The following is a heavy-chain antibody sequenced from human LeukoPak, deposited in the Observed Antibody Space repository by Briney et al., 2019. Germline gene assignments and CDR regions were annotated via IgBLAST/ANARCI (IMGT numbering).Heavy chain of an antibody. J-gene: IGHJ4*02. D-gene: IGHD1-26*01. CDR1: GYFFPNA. CDR3: AKGPVSAIVGATTLDY. V-gene: IGHV3-23*01. CDR2: ISGSTGST. Sequence: GGSLRLSCTISGYFFPNAWLNWVRQAPGKGLEWVSLISGSTGSTYYADSVKGRFSISRDNSKNTVYLQMNSLRVEDTAVYYCAKGPVSAIVGATTLDYWGQGTLVTVSS.